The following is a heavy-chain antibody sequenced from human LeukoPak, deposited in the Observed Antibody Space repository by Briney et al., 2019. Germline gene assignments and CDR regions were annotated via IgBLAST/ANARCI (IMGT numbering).Heavy chain of an antibody. CDR3: ASGYYGGFYYYSGMDV. CDR1: GGSISSYY. D-gene: IGHD3-3*01. CDR2: IYYSGST. Sequence: SETLSLTCTVSGGSISSYYWSWIRQPPGKGLEWIGYIYYSGSTNYNPSLKRRVTISVDTSQNQFSLKLSSVTAAATAVYYCASGYYGGFYYYSGMDVWGQGTTVTVSS. V-gene: IGHV4-59*01. J-gene: IGHJ6*02.